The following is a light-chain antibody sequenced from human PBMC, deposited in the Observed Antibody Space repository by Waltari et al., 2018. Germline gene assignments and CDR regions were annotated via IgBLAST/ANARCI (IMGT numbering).Light chain of an antibody. CDR1: QSISSY. Sequence: DIQMTQSPSSLSASVGDRVTITCRASQSISSYLNWYQQKPGKVPKLLIYAASSLQSGVPSRFSGSGSGTDFSLTISSLQPEEFATYYCQQSYSTPTFGRGTKVEIK. CDR2: AAS. J-gene: IGKJ1*01. V-gene: IGKV1-39*01. CDR3: QQSYSTPT.